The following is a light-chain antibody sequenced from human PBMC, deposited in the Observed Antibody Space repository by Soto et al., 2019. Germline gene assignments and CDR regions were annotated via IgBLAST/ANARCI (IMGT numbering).Light chain of an antibody. CDR2: HAS. V-gene: IGKV3-11*01. J-gene: IGKJ4*01. CDR1: QSVSNY. CDR3: QQRSKWLT. Sequence: EIVLTQSPALLSLAPGERATLSCRASQSVSNYLTWYQQKPGQPPRLLIYHASNRATGIPARFSGSGSGTDFTLNISSLEPEDVAVYYCQQRSKWLTFGGGTKVEIK.